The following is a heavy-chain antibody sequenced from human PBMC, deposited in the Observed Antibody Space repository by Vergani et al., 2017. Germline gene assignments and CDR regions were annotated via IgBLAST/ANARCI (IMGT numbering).Heavy chain of an antibody. Sequence: QVQPQQWGGGLLKPSETLSLTCVVNGGSFTSYHWTWIRQSPGEGLEWVGVIDHTGRPDYNPSLKSRLTMSVDKSRNQFSLTLNSVTATDTAIYFCARVNTETNGHLYYYYYMDVWGQGTAVTVS. V-gene: IGHV4-34*01. J-gene: IGHJ6*03. CDR3: ARVNTETNGHLYYYYYMDV. CDR1: GGSFTSYH. D-gene: IGHD4-11*01. CDR2: IDHTGRP.